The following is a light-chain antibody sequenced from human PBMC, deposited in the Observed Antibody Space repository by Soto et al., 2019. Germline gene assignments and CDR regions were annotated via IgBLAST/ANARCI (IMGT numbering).Light chain of an antibody. CDR1: QSLVYRDGNTY. CDR2: MVS. CDR3: MQGIQSRM. J-gene: IGKJ1*01. V-gene: IGKV2-30*01. Sequence: DVVMTQSPLSLPVTLGQPASLSCRSSQSLVYRDGNTYLNWFQQRPGQSPRRLIYMVSIRDSGVPDRFSGSGSGTDFTLRISRVEAEDFGVYYCMQGIQSRMFGQGTKVEIK.